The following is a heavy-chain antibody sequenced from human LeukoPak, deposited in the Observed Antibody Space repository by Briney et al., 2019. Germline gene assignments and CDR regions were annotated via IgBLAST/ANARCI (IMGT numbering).Heavy chain of an antibody. CDR3: ARSWNGPDDAFDI. CDR2: INPNSGGT. J-gene: IGHJ3*02. D-gene: IGHD1-1*01. Sequence: ASVKVSCKASGYTFTGYYMHWVRQAPGQGLGWMGWINPNSGGTNYAQKFQGRVPMTRDTSISTAYMELSRLRSDDTAVYYCARSWNGPDDAFDIWGQGTMVTVSS. V-gene: IGHV1-2*02. CDR1: GYTFTGYY.